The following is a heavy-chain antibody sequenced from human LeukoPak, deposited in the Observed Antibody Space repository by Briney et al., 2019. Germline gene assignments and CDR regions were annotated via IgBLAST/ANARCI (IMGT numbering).Heavy chain of an antibody. J-gene: IGHJ3*02. D-gene: IGHD6-13*01. Sequence: SETLSLTCSVSGDSISTSNSYWSWIRQPPEKGLEWIGYIYYSGSTNYNPSLKSRVTISVDTSKNQFSLKLSSVTAADTAVYYYARAGYSSSHYAFDIWGQGTMVTVSS. V-gene: IGHV4-61*05. CDR2: IYYSGST. CDR3: ARAGYSSSHYAFDI. CDR1: GDSISTSNSY.